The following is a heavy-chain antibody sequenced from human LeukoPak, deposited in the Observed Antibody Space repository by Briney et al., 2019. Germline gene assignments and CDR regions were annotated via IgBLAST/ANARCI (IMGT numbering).Heavy chain of an antibody. CDR2: IKQDGSEK. D-gene: IGHD1-26*01. V-gene: IGHV3-7*03. J-gene: IGHJ3*02. CDR3: AKDISWGGGMVALYGAFDI. CDR1: GFTFSSYW. Sequence: PGGSLRLSCAASGFTFSSYWMGWVRQAPGKGLEWVANIKQDGSEKYYVDSVKGRFTISRDNAKNSLYLQMNSLRAEDTALYYCAKDISWGGGMVALYGAFDIWGQGTMVTVSS.